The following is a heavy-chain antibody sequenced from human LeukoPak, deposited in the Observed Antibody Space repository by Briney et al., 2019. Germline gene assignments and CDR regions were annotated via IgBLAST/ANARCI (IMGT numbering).Heavy chain of an antibody. D-gene: IGHD6-19*01. J-gene: IGHJ4*02. CDR2: INDYTGDT. Sequence: PSETLSLTCTVFGGSFTDYFWTWIRHSPGKGLEWIGEINDYTGDTKYNPSLNSRVSISLEKSKNQLSLELRSVTAADTAVYYCARGGGGMAVAGSYFDYWGQGTLVTVSS. V-gene: IGHV4-34*01. CDR1: GGSFTDYF. CDR3: ARGGGGMAVAGSYFDY.